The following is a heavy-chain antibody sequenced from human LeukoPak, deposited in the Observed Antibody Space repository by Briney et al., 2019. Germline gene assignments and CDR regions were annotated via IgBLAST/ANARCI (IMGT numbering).Heavy chain of an antibody. D-gene: IGHD6-19*01. CDR3: AREYSSGEFDY. CDR1: GYTFTGYY. V-gene: IGHV1-69*05. CDR2: IIPIFGTA. J-gene: IGHJ4*02. Sequence: ASVKVSCKASGYTFTGYYMHWVRQAPGQGLEWMGRIIPIFGTANYAQKFQGRVTITTDESTSTAYMELSSLRSEDTAVYYCAREYSSGEFDYWGQGTLVTVSS.